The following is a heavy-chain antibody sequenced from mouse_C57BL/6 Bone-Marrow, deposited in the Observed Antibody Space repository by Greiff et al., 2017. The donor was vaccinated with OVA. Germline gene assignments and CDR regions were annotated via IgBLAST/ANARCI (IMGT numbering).Heavy chain of an antibody. D-gene: IGHD1-2*01. CDR1: GYTFTDYE. Sequence: QVQLQQSGAELVRPVASVTLSCKASGYTFTDYEMHWVKQTPVHGLEWIGAIDPETGGTAYNQKFKGKAILTADKSSSTAYMELRSLTSEDSAVYYGTSGFPAWFAYWGQGTLVTVSA. J-gene: IGHJ3*01. CDR2: IDPETGGT. V-gene: IGHV1-15*01. CDR3: TSGFPAWFAY.